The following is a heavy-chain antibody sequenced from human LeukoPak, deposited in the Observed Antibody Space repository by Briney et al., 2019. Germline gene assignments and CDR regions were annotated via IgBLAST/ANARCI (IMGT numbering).Heavy chain of an antibody. CDR1: GYAFTNYY. CDR2: INPSGGST. D-gene: IGHD5-24*01. V-gene: IGHV1-46*01. Sequence: ASVKVPCKASGYAFTNYYIHWVRQAPGQGLEWMGNINPSGGSTTYAQRFQDRVFMTGDTSATTVYMELSSLRSEDTAVYYCARVALRDGYNALDYWGQGTLVTVSS. CDR3: ARVALRDGYNALDY. J-gene: IGHJ4*02.